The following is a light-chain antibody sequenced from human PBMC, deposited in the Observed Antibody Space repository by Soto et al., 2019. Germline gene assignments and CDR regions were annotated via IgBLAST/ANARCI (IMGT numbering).Light chain of an antibody. CDR3: QQYNNWPFS. V-gene: IGKV3-15*01. CDR2: DVS. Sequence: EIIMTQSPGTLSVSPGERATLSCRAAQGVTTNFAWYQQKSGQSPRLLIYDVSNRATGVPARFSGSGSETDFTLTISGLRSEDSAVYLCQQYNNWPFSFGQGTRLEI. CDR1: QGVTTN. J-gene: IGKJ5*01.